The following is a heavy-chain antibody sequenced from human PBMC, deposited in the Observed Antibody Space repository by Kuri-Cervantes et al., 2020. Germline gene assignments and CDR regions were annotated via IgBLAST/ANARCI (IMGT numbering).Heavy chain of an antibody. D-gene: IGHD7-27*01. CDR3: ARGLGQLGTSFDY. V-gene: IGHV3-30*03. Sequence: GESLKISCAASGFTFSSYGMHWVRQAPGKGLEWVAVISYDGSNKYYSDSVTGRFTISRDNSKNTLYLQMNSLRVEDTAVYYCARGLGQLGTSFDYWGQGTLVTSPQ. CDR1: GFTFSSYG. J-gene: IGHJ4*02. CDR2: ISYDGSNK.